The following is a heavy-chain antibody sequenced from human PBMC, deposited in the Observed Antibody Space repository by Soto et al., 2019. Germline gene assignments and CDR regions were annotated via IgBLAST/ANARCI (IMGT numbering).Heavy chain of an antibody. CDR2: ISGSGGST. V-gene: IGHV3-23*01. CDR1: GFTFSSYA. D-gene: IGHD4-17*01. CDR3: ANRTDYGGQSAAADS. Sequence: GGSLRLSCAASGFTFSSYAMSWVRQAPGKGLEWVSIISGSGGSTNYADSVKGRFTVSRDNSKNTLYLQMNSLRAEDTAIYYCANRTDYGGQSAAADSWCQGTLVTVFS. J-gene: IGHJ4*02.